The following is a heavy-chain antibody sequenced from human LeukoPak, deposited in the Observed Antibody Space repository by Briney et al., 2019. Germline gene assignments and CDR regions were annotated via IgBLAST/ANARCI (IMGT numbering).Heavy chain of an antibody. D-gene: IGHD6-19*01. Sequence: GESLKISCKGSGYTFTNYWIGWVRQMPGKGLEWMGIIYPGDSDTRYSPSFQGQAAISVDKSISTAFLQWSSLKASDTATYYCARGGQGWRDFYYWGQGTLVTVSS. CDR1: GYTFTNYW. J-gene: IGHJ4*02. V-gene: IGHV5-51*01. CDR3: ARGGQGWRDFYY. CDR2: IYPGDSDT.